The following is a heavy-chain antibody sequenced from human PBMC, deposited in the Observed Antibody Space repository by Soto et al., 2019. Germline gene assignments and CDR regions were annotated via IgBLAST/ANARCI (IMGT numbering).Heavy chain of an antibody. CDR3: AKAYFVWSSEQPYYFDY. V-gene: IGHV3-23*01. CDR2: ISGSGGRS. Sequence: EVQLLDSGGGLVQPGGSLRLSCAASGFTFSNYAMTWVRQGPGKGLEWVSGISGSGGRSYYADSVKGRFTISRDNSESTLYLQVNSVRAEDTAVYYGAKAYFVWSSEQPYYFDYWGQGTLVTFSS. CDR1: GFTFSNYA. J-gene: IGHJ4*02. D-gene: IGHD3-16*01.